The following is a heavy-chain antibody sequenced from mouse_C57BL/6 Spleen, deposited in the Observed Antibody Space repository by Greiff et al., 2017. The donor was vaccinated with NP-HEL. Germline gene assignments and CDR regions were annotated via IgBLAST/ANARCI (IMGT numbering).Heavy chain of an antibody. V-gene: IGHV1-69*01. CDR1: GYTFTSYW. CDR3: ARRAYYPLAY. D-gene: IGHD2-10*01. J-gene: IGHJ3*01. Sequence: QVQLQQPGAELVMPGASVKLSCKASGYTFTSYWMHWVKQRPGQGLEWIGEIDPSDSYTNYNQKFKGKSTLTVDKSSSTAYMQLSSLTSEDSAVYYCARRAYYPLAYWGQGTLVTVSA. CDR2: IDPSDSYT.